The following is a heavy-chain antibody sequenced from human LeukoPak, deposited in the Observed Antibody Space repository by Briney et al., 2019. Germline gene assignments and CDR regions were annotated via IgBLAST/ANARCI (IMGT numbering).Heavy chain of an antibody. CDR1: GFTVSSNY. CDR2: IYSGGST. J-gene: IGHJ4*02. Sequence: GGSLRLSCAASGFTVSSNYMSWVRQAPGKGLEWVSVIYSGGSTYYADSVKGRFTISRDNSKNTLYLQMNSLRAEDTAVYYCARTGGYSYGGNFDYWGQGTLVTVSS. V-gene: IGHV3-66*01. CDR3: ARTGGYSYGGNFDY. D-gene: IGHD5-18*01.